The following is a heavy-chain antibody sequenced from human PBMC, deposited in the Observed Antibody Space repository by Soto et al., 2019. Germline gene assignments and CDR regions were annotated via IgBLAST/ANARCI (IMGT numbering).Heavy chain of an antibody. J-gene: IGHJ2*01. CDR1: GFTFSSYD. CDR2: IGTAGDT. V-gene: IGHV3-13*01. CDR3: ARGVSGDKTYWYFDL. Sequence: GGSLRLSCAASGFTFSSYDMHWVRQATGKGLEWVSAIGTAGDTYYPGSVKGRFTISRENAKNSLYLQMNSLRAGDTAVYYCARGVSGDKTYWYFDLWGRGTLVTVSS. D-gene: IGHD4-17*01.